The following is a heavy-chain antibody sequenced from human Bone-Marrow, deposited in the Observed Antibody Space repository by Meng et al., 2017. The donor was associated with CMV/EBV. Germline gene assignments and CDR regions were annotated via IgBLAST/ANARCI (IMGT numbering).Heavy chain of an antibody. CDR2: ISAYNGNT. CDR3: ERGRRALRYCSSCSCPAGAVDI. V-gene: IGHV1-18*01. Sequence: ASVKVSCKASGYTFTSYGISWVRQAPGQGLEWMGWISAYNGNTNYAQKLQGRVTMTTDKSTSTAYMELRSLRSDDTAVYYCERGRRALRYCSSCSCPAGAVDIWGQGTMVTVSS. CDR1: GYTFTSYG. D-gene: IGHD2-2*01. J-gene: IGHJ3*02.